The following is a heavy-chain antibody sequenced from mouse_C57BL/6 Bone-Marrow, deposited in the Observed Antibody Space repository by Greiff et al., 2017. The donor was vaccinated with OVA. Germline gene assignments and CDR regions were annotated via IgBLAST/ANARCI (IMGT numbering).Heavy chain of an antibody. J-gene: IGHJ1*03. D-gene: IGHD1-1*01. Sequence: VQLQQSGAELVKPGASVKLSCTASGFNIKDYYMHWVKQRTEQGLEWIGRIDPEDGETKYAPNFQGKATITADTSSNTAYLQRSSLTSEDTAVYYWARDDGSRSVPYWYFDGWGTGNTVTVSA. V-gene: IGHV14-2*01. CDR3: ARDDGSRSVPYWYFDG. CDR1: GFNIKDYY. CDR2: IDPEDGET.